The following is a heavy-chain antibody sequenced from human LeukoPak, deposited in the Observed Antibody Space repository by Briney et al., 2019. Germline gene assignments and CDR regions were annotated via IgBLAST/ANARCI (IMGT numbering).Heavy chain of an antibody. V-gene: IGHV3-21*01. J-gene: IGHJ4*02. CDR2: ISSSSSYI. CDR3: ASVGYCSSTSCYRYFDY. D-gene: IGHD2-2*01. Sequence: GGSLRLSCAASGFTFSSYSMNWVRQAPGKGLEWVSSISSSSSYIYYADSVKGRFTISRDNAKNSLYLQMNSLRAEDTAVYYCASVGYCSSTSCYRYFDYWGQGTLVTVSS. CDR1: GFTFSSYS.